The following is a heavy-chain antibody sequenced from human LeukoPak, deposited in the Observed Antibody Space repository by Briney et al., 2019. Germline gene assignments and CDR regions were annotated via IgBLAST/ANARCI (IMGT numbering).Heavy chain of an antibody. CDR1: GFTFSSFA. J-gene: IGHJ5*02. CDR2: IIGTGVGA. D-gene: IGHD3-9*01. CDR3: AKGKAYDNLDWFDP. Sequence: GGSLRLSCAASGFTFSSFAMTWVRQAPGKGLEWVSSIIGTGVGAFYADSVKGRFTISRDNSKNTLYLQMNSLRADDTAVYYCAKGKAYDNLDWFDPWGQGTLVTVSS. V-gene: IGHV3-23*01.